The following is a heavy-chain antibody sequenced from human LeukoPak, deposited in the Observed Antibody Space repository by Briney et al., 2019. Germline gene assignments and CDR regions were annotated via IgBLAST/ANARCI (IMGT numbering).Heavy chain of an antibody. D-gene: IGHD2-15*01. Sequence: SETLSLTCTVSGGSISSYYWSWIRQPPGKGLEWIGYIYYSRSTNYNPSLKSRVTISVDTSKNQFSLKLSSVTAADTAVYYCARARGCSGGSCSNWFDPWGQGTLVTVSS. V-gene: IGHV4-59*01. J-gene: IGHJ5*02. CDR2: IYYSRST. CDR3: ARARGCSGGSCSNWFDP. CDR1: GGSISSYY.